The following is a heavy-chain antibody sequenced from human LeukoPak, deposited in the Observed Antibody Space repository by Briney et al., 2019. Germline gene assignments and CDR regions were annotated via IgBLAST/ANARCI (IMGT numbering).Heavy chain of an antibody. V-gene: IGHV4-39*07. CDR2: IYYSGST. CDR3: ARGKGHWGPLGYFDL. J-gene: IGHJ2*01. Sequence: PSETLSLTCTVSGGSISSSSYYWGWIRQPPGKGLEWIGSIYYSGSTYYNPSLKSRVTISVDTSKNQFSLKLSSVTAADTAVYYCARGKGHWGPLGYFDLWGRGTLVTVSS. CDR1: GGSISSSSYY. D-gene: IGHD7-27*01.